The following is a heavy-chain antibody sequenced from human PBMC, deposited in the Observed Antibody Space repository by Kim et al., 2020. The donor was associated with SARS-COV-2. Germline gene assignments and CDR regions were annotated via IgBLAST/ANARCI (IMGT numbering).Heavy chain of an antibody. V-gene: IGHV3-23*01. J-gene: IGHJ4*02. Sequence: GGSLRLSCAASGFTFMSYALNWIRQAPGKGLECVASISGSGASTYYADSVKGRVSITRVNSKNIFYLQINRLRAEDTAVYYCARAYSSGWLAASDDWGQGIVVAVSS. CDR2: ISGSGAST. D-gene: IGHD6-13*01. CDR1: GFTFMSYA. CDR3: ARAYSSGWLAASDD.